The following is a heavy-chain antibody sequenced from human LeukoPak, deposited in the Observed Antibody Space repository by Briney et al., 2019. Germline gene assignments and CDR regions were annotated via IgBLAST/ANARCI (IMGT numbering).Heavy chain of an antibody. CDR1: SGFMATFY. CDR2: IHTSGTT. Sequence: SETLSLTCTVASGFMATFYWSFIRQSAGTGLEWLGRIHTSGTTWYNASLKSRVTLSVDASKNQFSLRLSSVTAADTAVYSCTGIDYYAGGGRNSFVPWGQGTLVTVSS. CDR3: TGIDYYAGGGRNSFVP. D-gene: IGHD4-23*01. V-gene: IGHV4-4*07. J-gene: IGHJ5*02.